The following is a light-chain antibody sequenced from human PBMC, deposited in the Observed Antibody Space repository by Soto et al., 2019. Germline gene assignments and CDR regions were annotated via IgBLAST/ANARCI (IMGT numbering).Light chain of an antibody. Sequence: EIVFTQSPATLSLSPGERATLSCRASQSVSSYLAWYQQKPGQAPSLLIYDASNRGTGIPARFSGSGSGTDFTLTISSLEPEDFAVYYCQQRSNWPVTFGPGTKVDIK. J-gene: IGKJ3*01. V-gene: IGKV3-11*01. CDR2: DAS. CDR3: QQRSNWPVT. CDR1: QSVSSY.